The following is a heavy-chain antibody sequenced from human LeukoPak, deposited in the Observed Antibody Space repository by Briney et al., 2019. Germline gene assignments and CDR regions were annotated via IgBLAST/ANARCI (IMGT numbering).Heavy chain of an antibody. J-gene: IGHJ3*02. CDR1: GGSFSGYY. CDR2: INHSGST. CDR3: ARGRTMTKRFDI. Sequence: SETLSVTCAVYGGSFSGYYWSWIRQPPGKGLEWIGEINHSGSTNYNPSLKSRVTISVDTSKNQFSLKLSSVTAADTAVYYCARGRTMTKRFDIWGQGTMVTVSS. V-gene: IGHV4-34*01. D-gene: IGHD3-22*01.